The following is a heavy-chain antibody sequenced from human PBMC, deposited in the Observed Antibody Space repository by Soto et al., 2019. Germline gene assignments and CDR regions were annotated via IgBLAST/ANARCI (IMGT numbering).Heavy chain of an antibody. D-gene: IGHD2-21*02. CDR3: ARGSPLVVVTAPGGY. V-gene: IGHV1-18*04. CDR2: ISAYNGNT. CDR1: GYTSTSYG. Sequence: GASVKVSCKASGYTSTSYGISWVRQAPGQGLEWMGWISAYNGNTNYAQKLQGRVTMTTDTSTSTAYMELRSLRSDDTAVYYCARGSPLVVVTAPGGYWGQGTLVTVSS. J-gene: IGHJ4*02.